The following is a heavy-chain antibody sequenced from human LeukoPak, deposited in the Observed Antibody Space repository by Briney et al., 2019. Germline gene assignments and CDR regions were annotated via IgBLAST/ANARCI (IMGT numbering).Heavy chain of an antibody. CDR3: ARHIWFGEFRFDP. Sequence: ASETLSLTCAVYGGSFSGYYWSWIRQPPGKGLEWIGYIYYSGSTNYNPSLKSRVTISVDTSKNQFSLKLSSVTAADTAVYYCARHIWFGEFRFDPWGQGTLVTVSS. D-gene: IGHD3-10*01. V-gene: IGHV4-59*08. J-gene: IGHJ5*02. CDR2: IYYSGST. CDR1: GGSFSGYY.